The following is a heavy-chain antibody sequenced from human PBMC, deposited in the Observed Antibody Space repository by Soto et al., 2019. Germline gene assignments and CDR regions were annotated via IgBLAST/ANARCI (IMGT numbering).Heavy chain of an antibody. CDR2: ISYTGSA. J-gene: IGHJ6*02. Sequence: SETLSLTCTVSGGSINYSYWTWIRQPPGKGLEWIGYISYTGSANYNASLKSRLTISVDTSKNQFSLKLSSVTAADTALYYCARVNYGDFYYGMDVWGQGTPVTVSS. CDR3: ARVNYGDFYYGMDV. D-gene: IGHD4-17*01. V-gene: IGHV4-59*01. CDR1: GGSINYSY.